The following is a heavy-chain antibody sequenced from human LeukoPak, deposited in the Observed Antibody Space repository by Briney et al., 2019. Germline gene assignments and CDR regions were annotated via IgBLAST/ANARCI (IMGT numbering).Heavy chain of an antibody. Sequence: PGGSLRFSCAASGFTFSSYGMHWVRQAPGKGLEWVAFIRYDGSNKYYADSVKGRFTISRDNAKNSLYLQMNSLRAEDTAAYYCVRDYGGSSPLDYWGQGTLVTVSS. D-gene: IGHD4-23*01. V-gene: IGHV3-30*02. J-gene: IGHJ4*02. CDR1: GFTFSSYG. CDR2: IRYDGSNK. CDR3: VRDYGGSSPLDY.